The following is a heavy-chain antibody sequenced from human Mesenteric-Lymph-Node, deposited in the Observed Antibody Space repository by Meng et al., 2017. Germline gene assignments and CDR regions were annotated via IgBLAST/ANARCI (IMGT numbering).Heavy chain of an antibody. J-gene: IGHJ3*01. CDR2: IKQDGSVE. V-gene: IGHV3-7*01. Sequence: GESLKISCAASGFTFSSYWMDWVRQAPGKGLEWVATIKQDGSVENYVDSVKGRFTISRDNAKSSLYLQMNSLRAEDTAVYYCARVTSGTRAFDVWGQGTMVTVSS. CDR3: ARVTSGTRAFDV. CDR1: GFTFSSYW.